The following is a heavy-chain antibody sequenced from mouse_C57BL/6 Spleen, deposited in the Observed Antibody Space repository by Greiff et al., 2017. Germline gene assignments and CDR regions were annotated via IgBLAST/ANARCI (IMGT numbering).Heavy chain of an antibody. Sequence: VKLQESGAELVKPGASVKISCKASGYAFSSYWMNWVKQRPGKGLEWIGQIYPGDGDTNYNGKFKGKATLTADKSSSTAYMQLSSLTSEDSAVYFCARSYYGSSYWYAMDYWGQGTSVTVSS. CDR3: ARSYYGSSYWYAMDY. J-gene: IGHJ4*01. V-gene: IGHV1-80*01. CDR2: IYPGDGDT. CDR1: GYAFSSYW. D-gene: IGHD1-1*01.